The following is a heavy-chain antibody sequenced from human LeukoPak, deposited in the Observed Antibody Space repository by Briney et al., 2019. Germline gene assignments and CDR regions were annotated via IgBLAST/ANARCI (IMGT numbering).Heavy chain of an antibody. CDR3: AVATTPYYYYGMDV. D-gene: IGHD5-12*01. CDR2: INPNSGGT. V-gene: IGHV1-2*04. J-gene: IGHJ6*02. Sequence: AASVKVSCKASGYTFTGHYMHWVRQAPGQGLEWMGWINPNSGGTNYAQKFQGWVTMTRDTSISTAYMELSRLRSDDTAVYYCAVATTPYYYYGMDVWGQGTTVTVSS. CDR1: GYTFTGHY.